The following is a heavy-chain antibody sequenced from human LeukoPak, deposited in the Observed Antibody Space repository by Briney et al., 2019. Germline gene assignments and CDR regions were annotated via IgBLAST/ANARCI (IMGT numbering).Heavy chain of an antibody. D-gene: IGHD5-12*01. J-gene: IGHJ4*02. CDR2: IYYSGST. CDR1: GGSISSSSYS. CDR3: AGERRDGYNYY. V-gene: IGHV4-61*05. Sequence: SETLSLTCTVSGGSISSSSYSWGWIRQPPGKGLEWIGYIYYSGSTNYNPSLKSRVTISVDTSKNQFSLKLSSVTAADTAVYYCAGERRDGYNYYWGQGTLVTVSS.